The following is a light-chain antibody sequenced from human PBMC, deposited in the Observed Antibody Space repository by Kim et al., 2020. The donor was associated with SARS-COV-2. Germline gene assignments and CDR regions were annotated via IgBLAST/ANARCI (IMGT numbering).Light chain of an antibody. CDR1: QGIVNY. Sequence: DIQMTQSPSSLSASVGDRVTIICRASQGIVNYLAWYQQKPGKVPTLLIYTASTLQSGVPSRFSGSGSGTDFTLTISNLQPEDVATYYCQNYSTAPLTFGGGTKVDIK. CDR3: QNYSTAPLT. CDR2: TAS. V-gene: IGKV1-27*01. J-gene: IGKJ4*01.